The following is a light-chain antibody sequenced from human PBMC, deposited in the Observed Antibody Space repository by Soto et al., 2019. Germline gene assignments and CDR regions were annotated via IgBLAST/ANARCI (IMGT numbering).Light chain of an antibody. CDR2: EVT. CDR3: SSYAGSNNPLFV. V-gene: IGLV2-8*01. Sequence: QSALTQPPSASGSPGQSITISCTGTSSDVGGFNYVSWHQQHPGKAPKVIIYEVTKRPSGVPDRFSGSKSANTASLTVSGLQAEDEADYYCSSYAGSNNPLFVFGTGTKATVL. J-gene: IGLJ1*01. CDR1: SSDVGGFNY.